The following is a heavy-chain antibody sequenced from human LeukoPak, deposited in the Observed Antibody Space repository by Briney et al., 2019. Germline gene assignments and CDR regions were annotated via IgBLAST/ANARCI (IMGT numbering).Heavy chain of an antibody. CDR1: GGSFSGYY. J-gene: IGHJ6*03. Sequence: SETLSLTCAVYGGSFSGYYWTWIRQPAGKGLEWIGRIYTSGSTNYNPSLKSRVTMSVDTSKNQFSLKLTSVTAADTAVYYCASALRGDYYYYYYMDVWGKGTTVTVSS. CDR3: ASALRGDYYYYYYMDV. CDR2: IYTSGST. D-gene: IGHD2-21*02. V-gene: IGHV4-59*10.